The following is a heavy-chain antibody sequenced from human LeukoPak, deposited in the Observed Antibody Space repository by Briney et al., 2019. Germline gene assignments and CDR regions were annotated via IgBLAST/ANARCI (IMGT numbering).Heavy chain of an antibody. D-gene: IGHD4-17*01. J-gene: IGHJ4*02. Sequence: GGSLRLSCAASGFTFSSYAMSWVRQAPGKGLEWVSSISGSGGSTYYADSVKGRFTISRDNSKNTLYLQMNSLRAEDTAVYYCAKRREVTTRSFDYWGQGTLVTVSS. CDR1: GFTFSSYA. V-gene: IGHV3-23*01. CDR2: ISGSGGST. CDR3: AKRREVTTRSFDY.